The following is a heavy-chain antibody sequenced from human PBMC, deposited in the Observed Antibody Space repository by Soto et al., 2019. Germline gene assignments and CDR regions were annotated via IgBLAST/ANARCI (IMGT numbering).Heavy chain of an antibody. V-gene: IGHV4-39*01. CDR1: GGSISSSSYY. J-gene: IGHJ1*01. D-gene: IGHD2-15*01. CDR3: ARAVVAATHYFQH. Sequence: SETLSLTCTVSGGSISSSSYYWGWIRQPPGKGLEWIGSIYYSGSTYYNPSLKSRVTISVDTSKNQFSLKLSSVTAADTAVYYGARAVVAATHYFQHWGQGTLVTVSS. CDR2: IYYSGST.